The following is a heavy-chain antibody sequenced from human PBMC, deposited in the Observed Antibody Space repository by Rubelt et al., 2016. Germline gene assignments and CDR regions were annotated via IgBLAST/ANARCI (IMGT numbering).Heavy chain of an antibody. J-gene: IGHJ4*02. CDR3: ARNFGDYGGSSDY. V-gene: IGHV4-39*07. Sequence: QLQLQESGPGLVKPSETLSLTCSVSGASITSTRHYWGWIRQPPGKGLEWIGRVYYSGKTYSNPSLKSRVTISGDTSEKRFSLKVNSGTAEETAVYYCARNFGDYGGSSDYWGQGTLVTVSS. CDR2: VYYSGKT. CDR1: GASITSTRHY. D-gene: IGHD4-23*01.